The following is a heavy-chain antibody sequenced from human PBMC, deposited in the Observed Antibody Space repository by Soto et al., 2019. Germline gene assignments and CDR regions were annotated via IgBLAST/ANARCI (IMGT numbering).Heavy chain of an antibody. V-gene: IGHV3-15*07. J-gene: IGHJ4*02. CDR1: GFTFNNAW. CDR3: STGNGFGSSYFSRGFDY. D-gene: IGHD3-3*01. Sequence: EVQLVESGGGLVKPGGSLRLSCAASGFTFNNAWMNWVRQAPGKGLEWVGRIKSKTDGGTTDYAAPVKGRFTISGDDSKNTLYLQMNSLKTEDTAVYYCSTGNGFGSSYFSRGFDYWGQGTLVTVSS. CDR2: IKSKTDGGTT.